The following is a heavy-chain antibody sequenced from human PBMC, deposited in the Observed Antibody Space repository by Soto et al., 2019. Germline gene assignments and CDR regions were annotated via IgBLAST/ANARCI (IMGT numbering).Heavy chain of an antibody. Sequence: EVQLLESGGGVVQSGGSLRLSCVASGFNFKKFAMAWVRQAPGEGLEWVSGISGCGGSTSYADSVKGRFSIARDDSKNTLSLQMNSLRVEDTAQYYCAKADGEQWLVPHLDNWGQGTLVTVS. CDR3: AKADGEQWLVPHLDN. D-gene: IGHD6-19*01. CDR2: ISGCGGST. CDR1: GFNFKKFA. V-gene: IGHV3-23*01. J-gene: IGHJ4*02.